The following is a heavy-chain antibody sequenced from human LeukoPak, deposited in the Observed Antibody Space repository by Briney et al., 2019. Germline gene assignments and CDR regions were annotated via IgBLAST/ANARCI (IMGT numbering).Heavy chain of an antibody. CDR2: MYYSGST. CDR1: GDSVRSFH. D-gene: IGHD5-24*01. Sequence: SETLSLTCTVSGDSVRSFHWSWIRQPPGKGLEWIGHMYYSGSTNYNPSLKSRVSMSVDTSKNQFSLRLSSVTAADTAVYYCARDLQWSYGMDVWGQGTTVTVSS. V-gene: IGHV4-59*02. CDR3: ARDLQWSYGMDV. J-gene: IGHJ6*02.